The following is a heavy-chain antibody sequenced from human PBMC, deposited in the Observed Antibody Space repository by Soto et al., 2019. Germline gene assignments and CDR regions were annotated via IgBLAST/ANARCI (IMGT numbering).Heavy chain of an antibody. CDR3: ASTTPLYDDFWSGYYKHYYYYMDV. Sequence: ASVKVSCKASGYTFTDHYIHWVRQAPGQGLEWMGWINPNSGNTGYAQKFQGRVTMTRNTSISTAYMELSSLRSEDTAVYYCASTTPLYDDFWSGYYKHYYYYMDVWGKGTTVTVSS. J-gene: IGHJ6*03. V-gene: IGHV1-8*02. CDR2: INPNSGNT. D-gene: IGHD3-3*01. CDR1: GYTFTDHY.